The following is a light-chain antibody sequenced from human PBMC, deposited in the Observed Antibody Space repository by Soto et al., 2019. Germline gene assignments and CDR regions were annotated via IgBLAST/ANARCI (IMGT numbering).Light chain of an antibody. CDR1: QSVSSSY. CDR3: QQDGSLYT. V-gene: IGKV3-20*01. CDR2: GAS. J-gene: IGKJ2*01. Sequence: EIVLTQSPGTLSLSPGERATLSCRASQSVSSSYLAWYQQKPGQAPRLLIYGASSRATGIPDRFSGSGSGTDFTLTISRLEPEDFAVYYCQQDGSLYTVGQGTKLEIK.